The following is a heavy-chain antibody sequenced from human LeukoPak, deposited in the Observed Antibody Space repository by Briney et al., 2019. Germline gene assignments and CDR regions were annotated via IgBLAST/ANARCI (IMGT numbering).Heavy chain of an antibody. CDR2: INQGTTHI. Sequence: PGGSLRLSCVTSGFSFSTSAMNWVRQAPGKGLEWVSSINQGTTHIYYAGSVRGRFTISRDDARNSLYLQMNSLRAEDTAVYYCARDLSGYYYYYMDVWGKGTTVTVSS. V-gene: IGHV3-21*01. CDR3: ARDLSGYYYYYMDV. CDR1: GFSFSTSA. D-gene: IGHD1-26*01. J-gene: IGHJ6*03.